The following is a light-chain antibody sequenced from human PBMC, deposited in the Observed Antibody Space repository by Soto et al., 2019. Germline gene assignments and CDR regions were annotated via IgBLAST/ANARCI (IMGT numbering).Light chain of an antibody. V-gene: IGLV2-23*02. CDR1: SSDAGNYNR. J-gene: IGLJ2*01. CDR2: ETR. CDR3: CSYAGSLTFT. Sequence: SVLTQPASVSRSPGQSITISYTGTSSDAGNYNRVSLYQQHPGKATRLILFETRKRPSGVSNRFSGSKSGNTASLTISGLQAEDEATYYCCSYAGSLTFTFGGGTQLTVL.